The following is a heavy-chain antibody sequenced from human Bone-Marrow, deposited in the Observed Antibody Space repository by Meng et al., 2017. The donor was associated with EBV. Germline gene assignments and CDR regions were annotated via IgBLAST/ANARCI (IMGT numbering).Heavy chain of an antibody. Sequence: QGQVVQSGAEGKKPGSSVKVSCWTSGGTFNSDAVSWVRQAPGQGLEWMGGLIPMSGAPHYAQKFQGRVTITADESTSTYYMDLSNLRSDDTAMYYCASESGRGFTPDYWGQGTLVTVSS. D-gene: IGHD3-10*01. CDR2: LIPMSGAP. V-gene: IGHV1-69*01. CDR3: ASESGRGFTPDY. J-gene: IGHJ4*02. CDR1: GGTFNSDA.